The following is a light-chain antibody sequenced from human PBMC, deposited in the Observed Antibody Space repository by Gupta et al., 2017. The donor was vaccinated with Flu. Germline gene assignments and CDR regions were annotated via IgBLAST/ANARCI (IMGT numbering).Light chain of an antibody. J-gene: IGKJ4*01. CDR1: EGLLYRGGWTY. V-gene: IGKV2D-29*01. Sequence: VTAGQPAALCGQSSEGLLYRGGWTYLYWYLQRPGQPPQLMLYEVSNRGSGVPDRFIGRGSWTDFALKVSRVEAEDVGVYYCMQGLQRPHTFGRGTVVDSK. CDR3: MQGLQRPHT. CDR2: EVS.